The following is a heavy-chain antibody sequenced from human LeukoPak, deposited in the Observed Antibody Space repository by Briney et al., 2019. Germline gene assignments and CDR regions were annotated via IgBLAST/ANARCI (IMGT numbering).Heavy chain of an antibody. CDR1: GGSISSGGYY. CDR3: ARVIVGATNYFDY. CDR2: IYHSGST. Sequence: PSQTLSLTCTVSGGSISSGGYYWSWIRQPPGKGLEWIGYIYHSGSTYYNPSLKSRVTISVGRSKNQFSLKLSSVTAADTAVYYCARVIVGATNYFDYWGQGTLVTVSS. V-gene: IGHV4-30-2*01. D-gene: IGHD1-26*01. J-gene: IGHJ4*02.